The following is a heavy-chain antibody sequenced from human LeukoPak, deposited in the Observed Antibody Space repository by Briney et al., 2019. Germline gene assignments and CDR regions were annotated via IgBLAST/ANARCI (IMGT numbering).Heavy chain of an antibody. CDR3: AKGGKSSEGIFDY. Sequence: PGGSLRLSCAASGFTFDDYAMHWVRQAPGKGLEWVSGISWNSGSIGYADSVKGRFTISRDNAKNSLYLQMNSLRAEDTALYYCAKGGKSSEGIFDYWGQGTLVTVSS. D-gene: IGHD6-19*01. CDR2: ISWNSGSI. CDR1: GFTFDDYA. V-gene: IGHV3-9*01. J-gene: IGHJ4*02.